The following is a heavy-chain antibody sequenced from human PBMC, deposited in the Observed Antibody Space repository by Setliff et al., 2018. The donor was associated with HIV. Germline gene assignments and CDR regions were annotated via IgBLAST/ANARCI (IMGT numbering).Heavy chain of an antibody. Sequence: PSETLSLTCTVSGGSISSDYWSWIRQPPGKGLEWIGYIYYSGSTNYNPSLKSRVTISVDTSKNQSSLKLSSVTAADTAVYYCARGYPGIAVAGLTYYYYYYMDVWGKGTTVTVSS. V-gene: IGHV4-59*01. D-gene: IGHD6-19*01. CDR2: IYYSGST. CDR3: ARGYPGIAVAGLTYYYYYYMDV. CDR1: GGSISSDY. J-gene: IGHJ6*03.